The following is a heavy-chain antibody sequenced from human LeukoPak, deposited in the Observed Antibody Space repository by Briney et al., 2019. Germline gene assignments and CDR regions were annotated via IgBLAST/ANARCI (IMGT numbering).Heavy chain of an antibody. CDR2: IYSGGST. CDR1: GFTVSSNY. CDR3: AMNKEVMIALN. J-gene: IGHJ4*02. V-gene: IGHV3-53*01. D-gene: IGHD3-22*01. Sequence: PGGSLRLYCAASGFTVSSNYMSWVRQAPGQGLEWVSVIYSGGSTYYADSVKGRFTISRGNSKNTLYLQMNSLRAEDTAVYYCAMNKEVMIALNWGQGTLVTVSS.